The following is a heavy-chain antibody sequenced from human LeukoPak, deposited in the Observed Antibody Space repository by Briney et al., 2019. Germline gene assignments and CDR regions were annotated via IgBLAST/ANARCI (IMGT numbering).Heavy chain of an antibody. Sequence: SETLSLTCTVSGGSISSYYWSWIRQPPGKGLEWIGYIFYSGSTNYNPSLKSRVTISLDTSKNQFSLKLSSVTAADTALYYCAREERIVGATPFDFWGQGTLVTVSS. J-gene: IGHJ4*02. CDR2: IFYSGST. V-gene: IGHV4-59*01. CDR1: GGSISSYY. D-gene: IGHD1-26*01. CDR3: AREERIVGATPFDF.